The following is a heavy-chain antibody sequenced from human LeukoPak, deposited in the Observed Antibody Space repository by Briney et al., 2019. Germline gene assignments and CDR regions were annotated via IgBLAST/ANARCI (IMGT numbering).Heavy chain of an antibody. Sequence: PGGSLRLSCAASGFTFSSYAMSWVRQAPGKGLEWVSAISGSGGSTYYADSVKGRFTISRDNSKNTLYLQMNSLRAEDTAVYYCARDGAGYNPNNYYYYGMDVWGQGTTVTVSS. CDR3: ARDGAGYNPNNYYYYGMDV. V-gene: IGHV3-23*01. J-gene: IGHJ6*02. CDR1: GFTFSSYA. D-gene: IGHD5-24*01. CDR2: ISGSGGST.